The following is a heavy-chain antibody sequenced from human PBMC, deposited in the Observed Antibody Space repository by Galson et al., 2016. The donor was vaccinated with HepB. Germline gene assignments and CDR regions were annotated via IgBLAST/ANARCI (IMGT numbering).Heavy chain of an antibody. V-gene: IGHV3-53*01. CDR2: LYSGGNT. J-gene: IGHJ3*02. CDR3: ASSIRRAFDI. Sequence: SLRLSCAVSGFTLSSNDMSWVRQAPGKGLEWVSLLYSGGNTYFADSVRGRFHTSRDISNNTLYLQMNRLTTEDTAVYYCASSIRRAFDIWGRGTMVTVSS. CDR1: GFTLSSND. D-gene: IGHD3-16*01.